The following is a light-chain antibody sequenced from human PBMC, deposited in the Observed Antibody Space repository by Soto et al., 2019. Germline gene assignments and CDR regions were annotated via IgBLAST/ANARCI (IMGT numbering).Light chain of an antibody. J-gene: IGKJ4*01. CDR1: QGIGNT. Sequence: IQLTQSPSSLSASVGARVTVTCRASQGIGNTLAWYQQQPGKVPKLLIFGASTLQSGVPSRFSGSGSGTDFTLTISSLQPEDVATYYCQKYNSAPLTFGGGTKVDIK. CDR3: QKYNSAPLT. CDR2: GAS. V-gene: IGKV1-27*01.